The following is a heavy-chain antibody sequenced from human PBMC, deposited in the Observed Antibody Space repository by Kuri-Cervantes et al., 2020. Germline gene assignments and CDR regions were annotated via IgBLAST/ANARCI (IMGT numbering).Heavy chain of an antibody. Sequence: SETLSLTCTVSGGSISSYYWSWIRQPPGKGLEWIGDIYYSGSTNYNPSLKSRVTISVDTSKNQFSLKLSSVTAADTAVYYCARVKLVVGGSHVGNAFDIWGQGTMVTVSS. CDR3: ARVKLVVGGSHVGNAFDI. D-gene: IGHD1-26*01. V-gene: IGHV4-59*01. CDR1: GGSISSYY. J-gene: IGHJ3*02. CDR2: IYYSGST.